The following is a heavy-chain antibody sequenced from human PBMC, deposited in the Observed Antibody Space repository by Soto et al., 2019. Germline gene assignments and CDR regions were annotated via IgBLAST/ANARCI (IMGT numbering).Heavy chain of an antibody. V-gene: IGHV3-30-3*01. Sequence: QVQLVESGGGVVQPGRSLRLSCAASGFTFSSYAMHWVRQAPGKGLEWVAVISYDGSNKYYADSVKGRFTISRDNSKNTLYLQMNSLRAEDTAVYYCARYGDLDYWGQGTLVTVSS. J-gene: IGHJ4*02. D-gene: IGHD4-17*01. CDR2: ISYDGSNK. CDR3: ARYGDLDY. CDR1: GFTFSSYA.